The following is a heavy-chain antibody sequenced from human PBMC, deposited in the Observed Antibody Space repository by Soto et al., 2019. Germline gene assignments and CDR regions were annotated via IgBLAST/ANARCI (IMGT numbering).Heavy chain of an antibody. J-gene: IGHJ4*02. CDR2: IHHTGIT. Sequence: SETLSLTCTVSSASITSEQRWTWVRQPPGKGLEWIGEIHHTGITNNNPSLKRRVTMSVDKSKNQFSLNLNSVTAADTAVYYCARSFGWYAIDQWGQGTLVTVS. D-gene: IGHD6-19*01. CDR3: ARSFGWYAIDQ. V-gene: IGHV4-4*02. CDR1: SASITSEQR.